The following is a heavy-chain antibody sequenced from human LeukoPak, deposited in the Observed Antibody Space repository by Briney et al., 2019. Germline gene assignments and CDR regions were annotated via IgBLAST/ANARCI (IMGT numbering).Heavy chain of an antibody. Sequence: SETLSLTCTVSGGSISSSSYYWGWIRQPPGKGLEWIGNIYYSGSSYYNPSLKSRVTISVDTSKNQFSLKLSSVTAADTAVYYCASNSILLRPTPFDYWGQGTLVTVSS. D-gene: IGHD3-3*01. CDR2: IYYSGSS. J-gene: IGHJ4*02. CDR3: ASNSILLRPTPFDY. V-gene: IGHV4-39*07. CDR1: GGSISSSSYY.